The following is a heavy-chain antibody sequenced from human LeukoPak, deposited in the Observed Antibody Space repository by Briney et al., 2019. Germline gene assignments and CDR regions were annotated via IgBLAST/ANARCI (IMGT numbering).Heavy chain of an antibody. J-gene: IGHJ6*03. CDR3: AREGYCSSTSCSEDYYYMDV. V-gene: IGHV4-34*01. Sequence: SETLSLTCAVYGGSFSGYYWSWIRQPPGKGLEWIGEINHSGSTNYNPSLKSRVTISVDTSKNQFSLKLSSVTAADTAVYYCAREGYCSSTSCSEDYYYMDVWGKGTTVTVSS. CDR1: GGSFSGYY. D-gene: IGHD2-2*01. CDR2: INHSGST.